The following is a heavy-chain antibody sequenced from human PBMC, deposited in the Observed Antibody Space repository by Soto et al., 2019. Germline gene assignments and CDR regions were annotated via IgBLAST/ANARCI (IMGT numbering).Heavy chain of an antibody. Sequence: QVPLVQSGAEVKRPGSSVKVSCESSGDTFNSYVISWVRQAPGQGLEWMGGIIPIIGVTHYAQKFQGRVTISALSSTGTAYMELTNLGFEDTAFYYCARESLGAKGADHWGQGTLVTVSS. V-gene: IGHV1-69*17. D-gene: IGHD3-16*01. CDR2: IIPIIGVT. J-gene: IGHJ4*02. CDR3: ARESLGAKGADH. CDR1: GDTFNSYV.